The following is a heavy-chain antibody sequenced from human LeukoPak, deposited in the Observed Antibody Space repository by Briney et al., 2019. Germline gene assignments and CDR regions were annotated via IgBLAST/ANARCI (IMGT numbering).Heavy chain of an antibody. Sequence: SETLSLTCTVSGGSINSGGSYWSWIRQHPGKGLEWIGCIYYSWSTYYNPSLKSRVTLSLDTSKNQFSLKLSSVTAADTAVYYCARDNGDFRSIYYYMDVWGTGTTVTVSS. V-gene: IGHV4-31*03. CDR1: GGSINSGGSY. CDR2: IYYSWST. D-gene: IGHD2-8*01. J-gene: IGHJ6*03. CDR3: ARDNGDFRSIYYYMDV.